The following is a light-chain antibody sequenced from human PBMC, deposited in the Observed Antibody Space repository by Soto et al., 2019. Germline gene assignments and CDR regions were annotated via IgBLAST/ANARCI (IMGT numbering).Light chain of an antibody. Sequence: QSVLAQPPSVSEGPGQKVTISCSGSSYNIGGHSVSWYQQRPGTATRRLIYDDKKRRSGIRDRYSGFKYGTSDTLGITGFQTGDEADYYCGSWNSSLSAYVFGTGTKVTVL. V-gene: IGLV1-51*01. CDR3: GSWNSSLSAYV. J-gene: IGLJ1*01. CDR1: SYNIGGHS. CDR2: DDK.